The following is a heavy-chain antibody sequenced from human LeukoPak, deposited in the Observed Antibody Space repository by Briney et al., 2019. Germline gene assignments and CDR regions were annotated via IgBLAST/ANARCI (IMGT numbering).Heavy chain of an antibody. V-gene: IGHV4-30-4*01. CDR1: GGSISSGDYY. D-gene: IGHD3-10*01. CDR2: IYYSGST. J-gene: IGHJ4*02. CDR3: ARGRGHYYGSGSYLE. Sequence: PSETLTLTCTVSGGSISSGDYYWSWIRQPPGKGLEWIGYIYYSGSTYYNPSLKSRVTISVDTSKNQFSLKLSSVTAADTAVYYCARGRGHYYGSGSYLEWGQGTLVTVSS.